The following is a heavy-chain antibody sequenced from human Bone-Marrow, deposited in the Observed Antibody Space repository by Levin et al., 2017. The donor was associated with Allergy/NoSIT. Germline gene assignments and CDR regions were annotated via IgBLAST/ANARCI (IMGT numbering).Heavy chain of an antibody. CDR3: ARGRLFCSGGSCYWSHYFDY. Sequence: SETLSLTCAVYGGSFSSYSWTWIRQSPGKGLEWIGEIDDSGRTNYNPSLQSRVTMSVDTSKKQFSLKLSSVTAADTALYYCARGRLFCSGGSCYWSHYFDYWGQGTLVTVSS. D-gene: IGHD2-15*01. CDR2: IDDSGRT. J-gene: IGHJ4*02. CDR1: GGSFSSYS. V-gene: IGHV4-34*01.